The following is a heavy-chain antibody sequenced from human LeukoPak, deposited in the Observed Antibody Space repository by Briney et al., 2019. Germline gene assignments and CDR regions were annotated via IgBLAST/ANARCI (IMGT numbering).Heavy chain of an antibody. CDR1: GGSFSGYY. CDR2: INHSGST. V-gene: IGHV4-34*01. J-gene: IGHJ5*02. Sequence: PSETLSLTCAVYGGSFSGYYWSWIRQPPGKGLDWIGEINHSGSTNYNPSLKSRVTISVDTSKNQFSLKLSSVTAADTAVYYCARGPSYYDFWSGYYSRGSAWFDPWGQGTLVTVSS. D-gene: IGHD3-3*01. CDR3: ARGPSYYDFWSGYYSRGSAWFDP.